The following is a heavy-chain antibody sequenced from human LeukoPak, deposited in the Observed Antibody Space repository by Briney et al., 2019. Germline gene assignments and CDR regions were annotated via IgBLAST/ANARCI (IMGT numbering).Heavy chain of an antibody. CDR1: GYSFSGHY. J-gene: IGHJ4*02. V-gene: IGHV1-2*06. CDR3: ARDFYGSRPGAFDY. D-gene: IGHD3-10*01. Sequence: ASVKVSCKASGYSFSGHYIHWVRQAPGQGLEWMGQINPNSAASHYAQKFQDRVTMTSDTSINMAYMELRSLRSDDTAVYYCARDFYGSRPGAFDYWGQGTLVTVSS. CDR2: INPNSAAS.